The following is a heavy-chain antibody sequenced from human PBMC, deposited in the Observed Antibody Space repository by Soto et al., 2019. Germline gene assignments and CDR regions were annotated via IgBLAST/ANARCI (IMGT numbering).Heavy chain of an antibody. CDR2: IDPSDYYI. CDR3: ARHYICRGGDCYYYGMDV. D-gene: IGHD3-16*01. J-gene: IGHJ6*02. V-gene: IGHV5-10-1*01. Sequence: GESLKISCKGSGYSFTKYWISWVRKMPGKGLEWMGRIDPSDYYINYSPSFQGHVTISTDKSINTAYLQWSSLRASDTAIYYCARHYICRGGDCYYYGMDVWGQGTTVTVSS. CDR1: GYSFTKYW.